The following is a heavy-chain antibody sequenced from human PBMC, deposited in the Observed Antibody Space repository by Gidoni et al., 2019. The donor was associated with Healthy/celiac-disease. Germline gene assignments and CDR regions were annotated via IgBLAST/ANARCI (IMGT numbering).Heavy chain of an antibody. D-gene: IGHD3-10*01. CDR3: ASGLLWFGEAY. J-gene: IGHJ4*02. Sequence: QVQLQQWGAGLLQPSETLSLTCAVYGGSFSGYYWSWIRQPPGKGLEWIGEINHSGSTHYNPSLKSRVTISVDTSKNQFSLKLSSVTAADTAVYYCASGLLWFGEAYWGQGTLVTVSS. V-gene: IGHV4-34*01. CDR2: INHSGST. CDR1: GGSFSGYY.